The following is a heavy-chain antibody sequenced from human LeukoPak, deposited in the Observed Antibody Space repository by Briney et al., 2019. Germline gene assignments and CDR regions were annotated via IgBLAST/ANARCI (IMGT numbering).Heavy chain of an antibody. CDR1: GDSMTSSNYY. J-gene: IGHJ6*02. CDR2: ISNSGST. V-gene: IGHV4-39*07. D-gene: IGHD6-6*01. Sequence: SETLSLTCTVSGDSMTSSNYYWGWIRQPPGKGLEWIGSISNSGSTNYNPSLKSRVTISVDTSKNQFSLKLSSVTAADTAVYYCARGKSIAAYYYGMDVWGQGTTVTVSS. CDR3: ARGKSIAAYYYGMDV.